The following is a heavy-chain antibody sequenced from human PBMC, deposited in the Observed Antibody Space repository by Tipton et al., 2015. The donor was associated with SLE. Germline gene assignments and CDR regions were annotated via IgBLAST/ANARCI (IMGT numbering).Heavy chain of an antibody. CDR3: AGEPDY. CDR1: GGSISRYY. Sequence: LRLSCTVSGGSISRYYWNWIRQPPGKGLEWIGYIFYSGSTDYGPSLRSRVTISVDTSKNQFSLKLSSVTAADTAVYYCAGEPDYWGQGTLVTVSS. J-gene: IGHJ4*02. CDR2: IFYSGST. V-gene: IGHV4-59*01.